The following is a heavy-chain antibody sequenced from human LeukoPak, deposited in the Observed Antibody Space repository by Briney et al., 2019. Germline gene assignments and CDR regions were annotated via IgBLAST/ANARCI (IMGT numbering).Heavy chain of an antibody. Sequence: GGSLRLSCAASGFTFSSYSMNWGRQAPGKGLDWVSSISSSSSYIYYADSVKGRFTISRDNAKNSLYLQMNSLRAEGTAVYYCARDLAPKLYSSGWYGGYFDYWGQGTLVTVSS. CDR2: ISSSSSYI. CDR1: GFTFSSYS. D-gene: IGHD6-19*01. J-gene: IGHJ4*02. CDR3: ARDLAPKLYSSGWYGGYFDY. V-gene: IGHV3-21*01.